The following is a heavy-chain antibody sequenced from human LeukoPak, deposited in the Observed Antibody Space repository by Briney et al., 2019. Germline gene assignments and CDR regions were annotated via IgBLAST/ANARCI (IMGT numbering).Heavy chain of an antibody. D-gene: IGHD1-26*01. Sequence: PGRSLRLSCAASGFTFSSYAMHWVRQAPGKGLEWVAVISYDGSNKYYADSVKGRFTISRDNSKNTLYLQMNSLRAEDTAVYYCARPQWERGIGAFDIWGQGTMVTVSS. CDR1: GFTFSSYA. J-gene: IGHJ3*02. CDR3: ARPQWERGIGAFDI. V-gene: IGHV3-30-3*01. CDR2: ISYDGSNK.